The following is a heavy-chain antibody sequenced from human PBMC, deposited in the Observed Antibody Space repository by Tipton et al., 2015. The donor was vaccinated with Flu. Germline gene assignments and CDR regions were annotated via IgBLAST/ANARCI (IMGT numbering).Heavy chain of an antibody. Sequence: QVQLVQSGAEVKKPGSSVKVSCKASGGTFSSYTISWVRQAPGQGLEWMGRIIPILGIANYAQKFQGRVTITADKSTSTAYMELSSLRSEDTAVYYCARRDYSNYVSDPKNWFDPWGQGTLVTVSS. J-gene: IGHJ5*02. V-gene: IGHV1-69*09. CDR3: ARRDYSNYVSDPKNWFDP. CDR1: GGTFSSYT. CDR2: IIPILGIA. D-gene: IGHD4-11*01.